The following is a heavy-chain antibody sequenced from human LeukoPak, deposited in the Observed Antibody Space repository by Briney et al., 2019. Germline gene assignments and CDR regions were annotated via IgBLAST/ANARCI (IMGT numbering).Heavy chain of an antibody. D-gene: IGHD3-22*01. CDR3: AKHHATPARPLDYSDVVGPPAWFDS. V-gene: IGHV4-39*01. Sequence: SQTLSLTCRVSGGSISTNTSWAWIRQPPGKGLEWIGTIFYSGSTYFNPSLKSRVMISVDTSRTQFSLTLISLTAADTAVYYCAKHHATPARPLDYSDVVGPPAWFDSWGQGTLVTVSS. CDR1: GGSISTNTS. CDR2: IFYSGST. J-gene: IGHJ5*01.